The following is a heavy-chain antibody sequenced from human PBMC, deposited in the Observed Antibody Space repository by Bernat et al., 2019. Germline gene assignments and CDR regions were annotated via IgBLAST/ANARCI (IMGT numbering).Heavy chain of an antibody. J-gene: IGHJ5*02. V-gene: IGHV1-69*08. CDR2: IIPILGIA. Sequence: QVQLVQSGAEVKKPGSSVKVSCKASGGTFSSYTISWVRQAPGQGLEWMGRIIPILGIANYAQKFQGRVTITADKSTSTAYMELSSLRSEDTAVYYWARDRGYTDRWFDPWGQGTLVTVSS. D-gene: IGHD6-13*01. CDR1: GGTFSSYT. CDR3: ARDRGYTDRWFDP.